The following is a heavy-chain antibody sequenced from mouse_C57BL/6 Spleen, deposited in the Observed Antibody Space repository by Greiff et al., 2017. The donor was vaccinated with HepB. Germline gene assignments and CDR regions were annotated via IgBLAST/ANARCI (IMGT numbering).Heavy chain of an antibody. CDR2: IYPGDGDT. J-gene: IGHJ2*01. V-gene: IGHV1-80*01. CDR1: GYAFSSYW. Sequence: QVQLQQSGAELVKPGASVKISCKASGYAFSSYWMNWVKQRPGKGLEWIGQIYPGDGDTNYNGKFKGKATLTADKSSSTAYMQLSSLTSEDSAVYFCARRGLRLGFDYWGQGTTLTVSS. CDR3: ARRGLRLGFDY. D-gene: IGHD3-2*02.